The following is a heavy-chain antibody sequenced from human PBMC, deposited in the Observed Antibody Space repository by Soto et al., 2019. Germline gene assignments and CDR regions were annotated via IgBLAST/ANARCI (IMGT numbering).Heavy chain of an antibody. CDR2: MNPNSGNT. CDR1: GYTFTSYD. J-gene: IGHJ3*02. D-gene: IGHD3-22*01. V-gene: IGHV1-8*01. CDR3: ARGQRYDYDSSGTDAFDI. Sequence: QVQLVQSGAEVKKPGASVKVSCKASGYTFTSYDINWVRQATGQGLEWMGWMNPNSGNTGYAQKFQGRVTMTRNTSISTAYMEMSSLRSEDTAVYYCARGQRYDYDSSGTDAFDIWGQGTMVTVSS.